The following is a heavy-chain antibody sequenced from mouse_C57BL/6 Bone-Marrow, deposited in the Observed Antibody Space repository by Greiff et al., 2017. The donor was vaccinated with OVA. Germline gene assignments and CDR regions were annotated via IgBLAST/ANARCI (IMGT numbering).Heavy chain of an antibody. CDR1: GYTFTSYW. V-gene: IGHV1-69*01. J-gene: IGHJ4*01. Sequence: VQLQQFGAELVMPGASVKLSCKASGYTFTSYWMHWVKQRPGQGLEWIGEIDPSDSYTNYNQKFKGKSTLTVDKSSSTAYMQLSSLTSEDSAVYYCARGYILYAMDYWGQGTSVTVSS. D-gene: IGHD2-2*01. CDR2: IDPSDSYT. CDR3: ARGYILYAMDY.